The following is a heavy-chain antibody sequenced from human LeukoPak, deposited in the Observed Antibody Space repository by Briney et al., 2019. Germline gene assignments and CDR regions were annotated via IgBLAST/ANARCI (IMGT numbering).Heavy chain of an antibody. Sequence: GASAKVSRKASGYNFTSFEINWVRLTTGQGLEWVGWMNPNTGGAVYAQKFQGRVTMTRDTSSSTAYLDLSRLRSDDTAVYCATHFIVATMLWGQGTLVTVSS. J-gene: IGHJ4*02. V-gene: IGHV1-8*01. CDR3: ATHFIVATML. CDR1: GYNFTSFE. D-gene: IGHD2-21*01. CDR2: MNPNTGGA.